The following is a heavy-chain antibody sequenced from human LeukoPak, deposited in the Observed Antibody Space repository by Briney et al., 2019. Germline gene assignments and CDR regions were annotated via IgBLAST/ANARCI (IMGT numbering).Heavy chain of an antibody. J-gene: IGHJ4*02. D-gene: IGHD4-17*01. CDR1: GFTFDDYA. CDR3: AKDKWTTPENYFDY. CDR2: ISWNSGSI. Sequence: PGRSLRLSCAASGFTFDDYAMHWVREAPGKGLEWVSGISWNSGSIGYADSVKGRFTISRDNAKNSLYLQMNSLRAEDTALYYCAKDKWTTPENYFDYWGQGTLVTAPS. V-gene: IGHV3-9*01.